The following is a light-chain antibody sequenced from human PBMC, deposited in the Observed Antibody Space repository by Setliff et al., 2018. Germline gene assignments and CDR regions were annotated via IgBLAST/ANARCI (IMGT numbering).Light chain of an antibody. V-gene: IGLV2-23*02. CDR3: CSYAGSSTLNYV. Sequence: QSALTQPASVSGSLGQSITISCTGTSSDVGSYNLVSWYQQHPGKAPKVMIYDVSKRPSGVSNRFSGPKSGNTASLTISGLQAEDEADYHCCSYAGSSTLNYVFGTGTKVTVL. CDR1: SSDVGSYNL. CDR2: DVS. J-gene: IGLJ1*01.